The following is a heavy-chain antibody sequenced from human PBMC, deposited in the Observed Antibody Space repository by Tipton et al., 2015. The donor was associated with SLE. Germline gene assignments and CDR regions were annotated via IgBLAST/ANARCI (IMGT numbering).Heavy chain of an antibody. J-gene: IGHJ6*02. CDR3: ARLGYCTGGVCYSHYYYGMDV. V-gene: IGHV4-39*07. Sequence: TLSLTCIVSGGSISSSSYYWGWIRQPPGRGLEWIGNIYYSGSTYYNPSLKSRVTMSIDTSENQFSLRLTSVTAADTAVYYCARLGYCTGGVCYSHYYYGMDVWGQGTRSPSP. CDR1: GGSISSSSYY. D-gene: IGHD2-8*02. CDR2: IYYSGST.